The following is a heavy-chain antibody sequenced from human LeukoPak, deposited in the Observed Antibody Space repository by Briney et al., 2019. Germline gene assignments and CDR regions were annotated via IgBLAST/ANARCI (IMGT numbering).Heavy chain of an antibody. CDR3: ARHAAVRGNLVDY. CDR1: GGSISSNSYY. CDR2: IYYSGST. J-gene: IGHJ4*02. V-gene: IGHV4-39*01. Sequence: SETLSLTCTVSGGSISSNSYYWGWIRQPPGKGLDWIGSIYYSGSTYYNPSLKSRVTMSVDTSTNQFSLKLTSVTAADTAVYYCARHAAVRGNLVDYWGQGTLVTVSS. D-gene: IGHD3-10*01.